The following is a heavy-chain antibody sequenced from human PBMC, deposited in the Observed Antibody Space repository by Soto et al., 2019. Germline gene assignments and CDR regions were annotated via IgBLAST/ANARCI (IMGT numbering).Heavy chain of an antibody. Sequence: QVQLVQSGAEVKKPGASVKVSCKASGYTFTNYGITWVRQAPGQGLEWMGWISAYNGNTNYAQKLQGRVTLTTDTPTSTAYMELRSLRSDDTAVYYCARGGIGIVVVPTHNWFDPWGQGTLVTVSS. J-gene: IGHJ5*02. CDR1: GYTFTNYG. CDR3: ARGGIGIVVVPTHNWFDP. CDR2: ISAYNGNT. D-gene: IGHD2-2*01. V-gene: IGHV1-18*01.